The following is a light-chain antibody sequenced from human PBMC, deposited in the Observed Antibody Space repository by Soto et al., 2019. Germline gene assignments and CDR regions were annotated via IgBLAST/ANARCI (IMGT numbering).Light chain of an antibody. CDR1: QCVSSN. V-gene: IGKV3-15*01. CDR2: GAS. J-gene: IGKJ5*01. CDR3: QQYGSSPIT. Sequence: EIVMTQSPATLSVSPGERATLSCRASQCVSSNLAWYQQKPGQAPRLLIYGASTRATGIPARVSGSGSGTEVTLTISRLEPEEFAVYYCQQYGSSPITFGQGTRLEIK.